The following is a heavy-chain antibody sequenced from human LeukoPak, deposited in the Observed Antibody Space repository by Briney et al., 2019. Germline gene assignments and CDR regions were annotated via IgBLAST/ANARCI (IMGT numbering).Heavy chain of an antibody. CDR1: GYTLTELS. D-gene: IGHD6-6*01. V-gene: IGHV1-24*01. Sequence: GASVKVSCKVSGYTLTELSMHWVRQAPGKGLEWMGGFDPEDGETIYAQKFQGRVTMTEDTSTDTAYMELSSLRSEDTAVYYCATVGSSSPYYYYYMDVWGKGTTVTVSS. CDR3: ATVGSSSPYYYYYMDV. CDR2: FDPEDGET. J-gene: IGHJ6*03.